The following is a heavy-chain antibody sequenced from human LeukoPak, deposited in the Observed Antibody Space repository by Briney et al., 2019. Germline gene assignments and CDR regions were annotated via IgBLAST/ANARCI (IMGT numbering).Heavy chain of an antibody. V-gene: IGHV3-23*01. D-gene: IGHD2-15*01. Sequence: GGSLRLSCAASGFTFSSSAMSWVRQAPGKGLEWVSAISNNGGYTYYADSVQGRFTISGDNSKSTLCLQMNGLRAEDTAVYYCAKQLGYCSDGSCYFPYWGQGTLVTVSS. CDR1: GFTFSSSA. CDR2: ISNNGGYT. CDR3: AKQLGYCSDGSCYFPY. J-gene: IGHJ4*02.